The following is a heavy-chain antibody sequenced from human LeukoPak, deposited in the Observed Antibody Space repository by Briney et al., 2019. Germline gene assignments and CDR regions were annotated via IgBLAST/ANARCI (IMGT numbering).Heavy chain of an antibody. Sequence: ASVKVSCKASGYTFTGYYMHWVRQAPGQGLEWMGRINPNSGGTNYAQKFQGGVTMTRDTSISTAYMELSRLRSDDTAVYYCARSPLTYCSSTSCYGLDPWGQGTLVTVSS. J-gene: IGHJ5*02. D-gene: IGHD2-2*01. CDR2: INPNSGGT. CDR1: GYTFTGYY. V-gene: IGHV1-2*06. CDR3: ARSPLTYCSSTSCYGLDP.